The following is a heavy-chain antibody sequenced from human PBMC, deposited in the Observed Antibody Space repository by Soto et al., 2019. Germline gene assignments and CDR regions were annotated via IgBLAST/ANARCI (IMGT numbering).Heavy chain of an antibody. CDR3: ASADFVWLFGFDP. Sequence: QVQLVESGGGVVQPGRSLRLSCAASGFTFSSDGMHWVRQAPGKGLEWVAVIWYDGSNKYYADSVKGRFTISRDNSKNTLYLQMNSLRAEDTAVYYCASADFVWLFGFDPWGQGTLVTVSS. CDR2: IWYDGSNK. D-gene: IGHD3-9*01. V-gene: IGHV3-33*01. CDR1: GFTFSSDG. J-gene: IGHJ5*02.